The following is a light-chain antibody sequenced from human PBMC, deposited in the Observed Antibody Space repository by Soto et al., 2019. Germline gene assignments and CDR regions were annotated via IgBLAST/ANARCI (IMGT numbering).Light chain of an antibody. CDR1: SSDIGGYNY. V-gene: IGLV2-14*01. CDR3: SSYTSNNTPV. J-gene: IGLJ1*01. Sequence: QSVLTQPASVSGSPGQSITISCTGTSSDIGGYNYVSWYQQHPGKVPKLMIYEVSNRPSGVSTRFSGSNSGNTASLTISGLQAEDEADYYCSSYTSNNTPVFGTGTKLTVL. CDR2: EVS.